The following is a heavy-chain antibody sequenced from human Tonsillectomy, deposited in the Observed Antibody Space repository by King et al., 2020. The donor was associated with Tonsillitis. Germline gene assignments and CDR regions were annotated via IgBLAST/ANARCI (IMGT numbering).Heavy chain of an antibody. CDR2: ISRSGGAR. V-gene: IGHV3-23*04. CDR3: ARYREYDTSGPAL. CDR1: GFTFSSYA. Sequence: VQLVESGGRLVQPGGSLRLSCTGSGFTFSSYAMSWVRQAPGKGLEWVSGISRSGGARFYAPSVKGRFTISRDNSENPLFLQMSSLRVEDTSLYYCARYREYDTSGPALWGRGTLVTVSS. D-gene: IGHD2/OR15-2a*01. J-gene: IGHJ2*01.